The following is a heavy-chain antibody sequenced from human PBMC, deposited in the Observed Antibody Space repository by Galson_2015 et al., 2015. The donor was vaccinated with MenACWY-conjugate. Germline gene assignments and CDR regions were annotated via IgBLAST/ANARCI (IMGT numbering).Heavy chain of an antibody. D-gene: IGHD2-2*01. J-gene: IGHJ4*02. CDR2: INPSGGST. CDR1: GYTFTSYY. Sequence: SVKVSCKASGYTFTSYYMHWVRQAPGQGLEWMGIINPSGGSTSYAQKFQGRVTMTRDTSTSTVYMELSSLRSEDTAVYYCARATYQLLRGGSGVFDYWGQGTLVTVSS. V-gene: IGHV1-46*01. CDR3: ARATYQLLRGGSGVFDY.